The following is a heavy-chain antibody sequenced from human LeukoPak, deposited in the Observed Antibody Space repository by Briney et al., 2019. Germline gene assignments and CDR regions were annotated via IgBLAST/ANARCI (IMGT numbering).Heavy chain of an antibody. V-gene: IGHV4-59*08. CDR3: ARQPAIYYYYYMDV. CDR1: SGSINTYY. J-gene: IGHJ6*03. Sequence: SETLSLTCTVSSGSINTYYWTWIRQAPGKGLEWIGYIYYTGNTNYNPSLKSRVTILVDTSKNQFSLKLSSVTAADTAVYYCARQPAIYYYYYMDVWGKGTTVTISS. CDR2: IYYTGNT.